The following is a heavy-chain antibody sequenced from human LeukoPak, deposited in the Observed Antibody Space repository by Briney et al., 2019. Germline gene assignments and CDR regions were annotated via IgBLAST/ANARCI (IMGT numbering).Heavy chain of an antibody. CDR2: IYSGGST. CDR1: GFTVSSNY. CDR3: ARDLYDILTGYSGTFDI. D-gene: IGHD3-9*01. V-gene: IGHV3-66*01. J-gene: IGHJ3*02. Sequence: GGSLRLSCAASGFTVSSNYMSWVRQAPGKGLEWVSVIYSGGSTYYADSVKGRFTISRDNSKNTLYLQMNSLGAEDTAVYYCARDLYDILTGYSGTFDIWGQGTMVTVSS.